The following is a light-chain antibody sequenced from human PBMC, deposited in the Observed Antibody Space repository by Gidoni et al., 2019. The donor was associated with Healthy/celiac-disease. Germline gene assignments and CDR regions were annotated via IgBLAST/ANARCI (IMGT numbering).Light chain of an antibody. J-gene: IGKJ4*01. Sequence: AIRMTQSPSSFSASTGDSVTITCRASQGISSYLAWYQQKPGKAPKLLIYAASTLQSGVPSRFSGSGSGTDFTLTISCLRSEDFATYYCQQYYSYPLTFXGXTKVEIK. CDR2: AAS. CDR1: QGISSY. V-gene: IGKV1-8*01. CDR3: QQYYSYPLT.